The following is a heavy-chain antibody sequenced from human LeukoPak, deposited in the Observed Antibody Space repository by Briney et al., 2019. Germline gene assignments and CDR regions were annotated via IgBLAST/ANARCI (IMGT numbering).Heavy chain of an antibody. CDR1: GFTFSSYG. Sequence: PGGSLRLSCAASGFTFSSYGMHWVRQAPGKGLEWVAFIRYDGSNKYYADSVKGRFTISRDNSKNTLYLQMNSLRAEDTAVYYCAREVGGIAAAGTSLWGQGTLVTVSS. CDR2: IRYDGSNK. V-gene: IGHV3-30*02. D-gene: IGHD6-13*01. J-gene: IGHJ4*02. CDR3: AREVGGIAAAGTSL.